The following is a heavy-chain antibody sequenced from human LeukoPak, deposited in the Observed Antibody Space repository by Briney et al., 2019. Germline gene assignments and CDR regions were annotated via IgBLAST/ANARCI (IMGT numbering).Heavy chain of an antibody. CDR1: GIPFSDFY. Sequence: KSGGSLRLSCVVSGIPFSDFYMKWIRQAPGKGLEFISYISSSSSYTDYAESVKGRFTISRDNAKSALYLQMNDLRVEDTAVYYCARGARPGSNVVVIGLSFDYWGQGTLVTVSS. CDR3: ARGARPGSNVVVIGLSFDY. D-gene: IGHD3-22*01. J-gene: IGHJ4*02. V-gene: IGHV3-11*05. CDR2: ISSSSSYT.